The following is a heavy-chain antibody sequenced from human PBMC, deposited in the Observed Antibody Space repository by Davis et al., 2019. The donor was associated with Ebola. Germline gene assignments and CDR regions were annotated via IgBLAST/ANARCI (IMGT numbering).Heavy chain of an antibody. CDR2: IKSKTDGGTT. Sequence: GESLKISCAASGFTFSNAWMSWVRQAPGKGLEWVGRIKSKTDGGTTDYAAPVKGRFTISRDDSKNTLYLQMNSLKTEDTAVYYCTTDLERFLEWFSAFDIWGQGTMVTVSS. V-gene: IGHV3-15*01. D-gene: IGHD3-3*01. J-gene: IGHJ3*02. CDR3: TTDLERFLEWFSAFDI. CDR1: GFTFSNAW.